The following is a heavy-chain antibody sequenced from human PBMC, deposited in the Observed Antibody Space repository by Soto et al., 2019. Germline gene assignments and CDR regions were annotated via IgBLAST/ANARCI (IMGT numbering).Heavy chain of an antibody. J-gene: IGHJ6*03. CDR3: AKSFVERRHLSQYMDV. Sequence: DVQLVESGGGLVQPGGSLRLSCAASGFTFEDYAMHWVRQTPGKGLEWVSGITWNGVAMGYAAAVQGRFTISRDDTKSSLFLQMNSLRPEDTALYYCAKSFVERRHLSQYMDVWGKGTTVTVSS. D-gene: IGHD1-1*01. V-gene: IGHV3-9*01. CDR2: ITWNGVAM. CDR1: GFTFEDYA.